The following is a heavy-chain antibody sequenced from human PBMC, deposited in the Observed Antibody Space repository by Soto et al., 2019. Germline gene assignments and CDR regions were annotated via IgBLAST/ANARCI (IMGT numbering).Heavy chain of an antibody. V-gene: IGHV3-72*01. D-gene: IGHD2-2*01. Sequence: EVQLVESGGGLVQPGGSLRLSCVGSGFTFSDHYIDWVSQAPGKGLEWVGRIRKQANIYTTHYAASVKGRFTISRDDPKNSLYLQMNSLKTEDTAVYYCARSGSSTSCYYYWGQGTLVTVSP. CDR3: ARSGSSTSCYYY. J-gene: IGHJ4*02. CDR2: IRKQANIYTT. CDR1: GFTFSDHY.